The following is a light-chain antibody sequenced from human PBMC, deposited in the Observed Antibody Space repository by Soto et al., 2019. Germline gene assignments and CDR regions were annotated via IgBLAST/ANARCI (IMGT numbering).Light chain of an antibody. CDR2: DVS. CDR3: SSYTTSNTRQIV. V-gene: IGLV2-14*03. Sequence: QSVLTQPASVSGSPGQSITISCTGTSSDVGGYNYVSWYQHHPGKAPNLMIFDVSNRPSGVSNRFSGSKSGNTASLTISGLHPEDEADYYCSSYTTSNTRQIVFGTGTKVTVL. J-gene: IGLJ1*01. CDR1: SSDVGGYNY.